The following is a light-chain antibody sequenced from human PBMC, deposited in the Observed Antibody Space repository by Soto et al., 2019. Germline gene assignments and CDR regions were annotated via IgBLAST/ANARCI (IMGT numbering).Light chain of an antibody. CDR3: QQYNNWPGT. J-gene: IGKJ2*02. Sequence: EIVMTQSPATLSVSPGERATLSCRASQSVSSNLAWYQQKPGQAPRLLIYGASTRATGIPARFSGSGSGTEFTLTLRSLQSEDFAVYYCQQYNNWPGTFGQGTKLEIK. CDR1: QSVSSN. V-gene: IGKV3-15*01. CDR2: GAS.